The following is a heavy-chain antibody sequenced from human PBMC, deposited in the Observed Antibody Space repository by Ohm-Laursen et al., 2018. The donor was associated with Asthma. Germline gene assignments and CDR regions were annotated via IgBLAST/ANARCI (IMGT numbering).Heavy chain of an antibody. V-gene: IGHV3-30*03. Sequence: SLRLSCSASGFTFSSYGMHWVRQAPGKGLEWVAVISYDGSNKYYADSVKGRFTISRDNSKNTLYLQMNSLRAEDTAVYYCARDGQGAYCGGDCYSSFDYWGQGTLVTVSS. CDR2: ISYDGSNK. D-gene: IGHD2-21*02. J-gene: IGHJ4*02. CDR3: ARDGQGAYCGGDCYSSFDY. CDR1: GFTFSSYG.